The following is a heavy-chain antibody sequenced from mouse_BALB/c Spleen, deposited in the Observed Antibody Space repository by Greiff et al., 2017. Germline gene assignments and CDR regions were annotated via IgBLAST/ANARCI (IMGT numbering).Heavy chain of an antibody. J-gene: IGHJ4*01. D-gene: IGHD1-1*02. CDR1: GYTFTSYW. CDR2: IYPGNSDT. V-gene: IGHV1-5*01. Sequence: EVQLQQSGTVLARPGASVKMSCKASGYTFTSYWMHWVKQRPEQGLEWIGAIYPGNSDTSYNQKFKGKAKLTAVTSTSTAYMELSSLTNEDSAVYYCTKAYGIYAMDYWGQGTSVTVSS. CDR3: TKAYGIYAMDY.